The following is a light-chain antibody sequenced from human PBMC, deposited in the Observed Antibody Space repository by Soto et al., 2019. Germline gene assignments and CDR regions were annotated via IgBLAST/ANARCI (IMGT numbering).Light chain of an antibody. CDR3: QQYGSSGT. CDR1: QTVRSS. Sequence: EIVLTQSPGTLSLSPGERATLSCRASQTVRSSLAWYQQQPGQAPRLLIYGASNRATGIPDRFSGSGSGTDFTLTISRLEPEDFAVYYCQQYGSSGTFGQGTKVDIK. V-gene: IGKV3-20*01. CDR2: GAS. J-gene: IGKJ1*01.